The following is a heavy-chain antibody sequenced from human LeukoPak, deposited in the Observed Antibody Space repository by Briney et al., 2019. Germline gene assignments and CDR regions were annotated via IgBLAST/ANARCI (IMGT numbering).Heavy chain of an antibody. Sequence: GGSLRLSCAASGFTFSSYAMSWVHQAPGKGLEWASAISGSGGSTYYAESVKGRFTISRDNSKNTLYLQMNSLRAEDTAVYYCAKDLGRRDGYNYGVYFDYWGQGTPVTVSS. CDR2: ISGSGGST. D-gene: IGHD5-24*01. J-gene: IGHJ4*02. CDR3: AKDLGRRDGYNYGVYFDY. CDR1: GFTFSSYA. V-gene: IGHV3-23*01.